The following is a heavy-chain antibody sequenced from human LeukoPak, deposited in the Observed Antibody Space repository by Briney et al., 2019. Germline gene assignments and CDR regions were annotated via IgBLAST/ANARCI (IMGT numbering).Heavy chain of an antibody. V-gene: IGHV4-59*12. J-gene: IGHJ4*02. D-gene: IGHD3-22*01. CDR1: GGSISSYY. Sequence: SETLSLTCTVSGGSISSYYWSWIRQPPGKGLEWIGYIYYSGSTNYNPSLKSRVTISVDTSKNQFSLKLSSVTAADTAVYCCLGDSSGCGRFDYWGQGTLVTVSS. CDR3: LGDSSGCGRFDY. CDR2: IYYSGST.